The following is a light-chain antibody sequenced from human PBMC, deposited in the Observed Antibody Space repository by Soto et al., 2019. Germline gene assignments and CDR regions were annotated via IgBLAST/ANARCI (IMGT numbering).Light chain of an antibody. V-gene: IGKV3-15*01. CDR3: QQYNNSPYT. J-gene: IGKJ2*01. CDR2: GAS. Sequence: EIVMTQSPATLSVSPGERATLSCRASQSISSNLAWYQQKPGQAPRLLIYGASSRATGLPARFSGSGSGTEFTLTISSLQSEDFAVYYCQQYNNSPYTFGQGTKLEI. CDR1: QSISSN.